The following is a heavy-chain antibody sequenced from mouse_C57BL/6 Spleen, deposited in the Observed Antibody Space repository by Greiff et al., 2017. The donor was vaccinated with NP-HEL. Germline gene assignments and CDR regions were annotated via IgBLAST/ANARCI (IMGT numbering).Heavy chain of an antibody. J-gene: IGHJ2*01. CDR3: ARRAIYSNYLSDY. V-gene: IGHV1-69*01. D-gene: IGHD2-5*01. CDR2: IDPSDSYT. Sequence: QVQLQQPGAELVMPGASVKLSCKASGYTFTSYWMHWVKQRPGQGLEWIGEIDPSDSYTNYNQKFKGKSTLTVDKSSSTAYMQLSSLTSEDSAVYYCARRAIYSNYLSDYWGQGTTLTVSS. CDR1: GYTFTSYW.